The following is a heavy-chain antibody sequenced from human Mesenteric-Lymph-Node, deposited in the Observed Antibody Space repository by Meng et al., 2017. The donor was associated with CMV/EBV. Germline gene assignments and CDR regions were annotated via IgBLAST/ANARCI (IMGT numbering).Heavy chain of an antibody. Sequence: FTFSSYAMHWVRQAPGKGLEYVSAISSNGDSTHYTNSVRGRFTISRDNHKNTLYLQMGSLRGEDKAVYYCARGHANYYDSRGYGMDVWGQGTMVTVSS. V-gene: IGHV3-64*01. CDR2: ISSNGDST. J-gene: IGHJ6*02. D-gene: IGHD3-22*01. CDR1: FTFSSYA. CDR3: ARGHANYYDSRGYGMDV.